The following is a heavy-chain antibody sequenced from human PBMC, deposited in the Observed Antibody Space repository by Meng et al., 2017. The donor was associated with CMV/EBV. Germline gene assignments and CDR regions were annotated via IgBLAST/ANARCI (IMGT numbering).Heavy chain of an antibody. CDR2: ISAYNGNT. D-gene: IGHD3-3*01. CDR1: GYTFTSYG. Sequence: ASVKVSCKASGYTFTSYGISWVRQAPGQGLEWMGWISAYNGNTNYAQKLQGRVTTTTDTSTSTAYMELRSLRSDDTAVYYCARVDLGLAYDFWSVRGDYYYGMDVWGQGTTVTVSS. J-gene: IGHJ6*02. CDR3: ARVDLGLAYDFWSVRGDYYYGMDV. V-gene: IGHV1-18*01.